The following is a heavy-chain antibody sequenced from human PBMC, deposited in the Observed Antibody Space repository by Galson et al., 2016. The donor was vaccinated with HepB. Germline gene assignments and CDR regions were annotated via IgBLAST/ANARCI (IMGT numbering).Heavy chain of an antibody. CDR3: ARDRDYVWGSYRLRNDY. CDR1: GYNFTRHW. V-gene: IGHV5-51*01. CDR2: IFPGDSPGDSET. Sequence: QSGAEVKKPGESLKISCKGSGYNFTRHWIGWVRHMPGKGLEWMGIIFPGDSPGDSETTYSPSFQGQVTLSADKSISTAYLQMNSLRGEDTAVYYCARDRDYVWGSYRLRNDYWGQGALVTVSS. J-gene: IGHJ4*02. D-gene: IGHD3-16*02.